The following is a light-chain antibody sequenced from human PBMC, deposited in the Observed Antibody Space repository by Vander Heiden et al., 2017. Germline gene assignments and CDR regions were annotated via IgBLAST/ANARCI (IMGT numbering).Light chain of an antibody. J-gene: IGKJ4*02. CDR2: AAS. Sequence: DIQMTQSSSSLSASVGDRVTITCRASQYISNYLKWYQQKPGKAPKLLIYAASNLQSGVPSRFSGSGSGTDFTLTISSLQPEDFATYYCQQSFTTPLTFGGGTKVEIK. V-gene: IGKV1-39*01. CDR1: QYISNY. CDR3: QQSFTTPLT.